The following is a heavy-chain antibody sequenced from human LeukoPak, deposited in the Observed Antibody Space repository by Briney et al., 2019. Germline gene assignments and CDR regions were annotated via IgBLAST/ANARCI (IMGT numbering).Heavy chain of an antibody. CDR1: GFTFSSFW. CDR3: ARDDGGRSGGNFYDALDV. D-gene: IGHD1-26*01. J-gene: IGHJ3*01. Sequence: PGGSLRLSCAASGFTFSSFWMMWVRQAPGKGLEWVGNIRRDGNEKHYADSVEGRFTISRDNAKNTLYLQINSLRAEDTATYYCARDDGGRSGGNFYDALDVRGQGTRVTVSS. V-gene: IGHV3-7*01. CDR2: IRRDGNEK.